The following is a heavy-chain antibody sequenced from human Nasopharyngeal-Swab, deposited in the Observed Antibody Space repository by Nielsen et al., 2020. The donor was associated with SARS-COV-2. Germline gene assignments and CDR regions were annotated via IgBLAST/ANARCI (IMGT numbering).Heavy chain of an antibody. J-gene: IGHJ3*02. CDR1: GFTFSSYS. Sequence: GGSLRLSCAASGFTFSSYSMNWVRQAPGKGLEWVSSISSSSSYIYYADSVKGRFTISRDNAKNSLYLQMNSLRAEDTAVYYCARDLRPYYYDSSGFDAFDIWGQGTMVTVSS. V-gene: IGHV3-21*01. CDR2: ISSSSSYI. CDR3: ARDLRPYYYDSSGFDAFDI. D-gene: IGHD3-22*01.